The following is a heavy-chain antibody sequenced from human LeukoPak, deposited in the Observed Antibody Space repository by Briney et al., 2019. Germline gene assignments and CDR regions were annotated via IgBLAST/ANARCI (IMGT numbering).Heavy chain of an antibody. D-gene: IGHD3-10*01. CDR2: IYYSGST. CDR3: ARENKATYYYGSGSYNYFDY. V-gene: IGHV4-59*12. CDR1: GGSISRYY. Sequence: SETLSPTCTVSGGSISRYYWSWIRQPPGKGLEWIGYIYYSGSTNYNPSLKSRVTISVDTSKNQFSLKLSSVTAADTAVYYCARENKATYYYGSGSYNYFDYWGQGTLVTVSS. J-gene: IGHJ4*02.